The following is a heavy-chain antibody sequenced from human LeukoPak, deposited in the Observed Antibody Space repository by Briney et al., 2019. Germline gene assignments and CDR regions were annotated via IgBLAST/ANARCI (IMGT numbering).Heavy chain of an antibody. D-gene: IGHD3-10*01. CDR3: ARDLSGSTTGYFDY. V-gene: IGHV3-30*16. Sequence: GSLRPFCSASGFTFRSFAMQRVRPAPGQGPEWVAVISYDGSNKYYADSVKGRFTISRDNSKNTLYLQMNSLRAEDTAVYYCARDLSGSTTGYFDYWGQGTLVTVSS. CDR2: ISYDGSNK. CDR1: GFTFRSFA. J-gene: IGHJ4*02.